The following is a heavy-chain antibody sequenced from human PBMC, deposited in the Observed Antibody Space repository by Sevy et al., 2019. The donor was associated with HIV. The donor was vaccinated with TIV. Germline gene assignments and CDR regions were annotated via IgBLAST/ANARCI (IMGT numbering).Heavy chain of an antibody. CDR2: INSDDTSI. V-gene: IGHV3-74*01. CDR3: ARGSGVAFDY. Sequence: GGSLRLSCEASGFPFSSHWMHWVRQGPGQGLVGVSGINSDDTSIPYADSVKGRFTISRDNVKNTLYLQMGSLRAEDTALYYCARGSGVAFDYWGQGTLVIVSS. D-gene: IGHD3-10*01. J-gene: IGHJ4*02. CDR1: GFPFSSHW.